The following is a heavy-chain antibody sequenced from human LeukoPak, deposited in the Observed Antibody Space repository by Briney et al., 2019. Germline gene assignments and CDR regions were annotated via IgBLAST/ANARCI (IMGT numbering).Heavy chain of an antibody. V-gene: IGHV3-43*02. J-gene: IGHJ4*02. D-gene: IGHD6-25*01. CDR3: ASAAGY. CDR2: ISENGGIT. Sequence: GGSLRLSCAASEFTFDNYVMHWVRQAPGKGLEWVSLISENGGITYYADSVQGRFTISRDNSNNSLYLVMNSVTAADSALYYCASAAGYWGQGTLVTVSS. CDR1: EFTFDNYV.